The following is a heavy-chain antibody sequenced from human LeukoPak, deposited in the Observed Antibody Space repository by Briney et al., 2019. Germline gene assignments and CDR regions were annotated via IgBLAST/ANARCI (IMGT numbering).Heavy chain of an antibody. J-gene: IGHJ4*02. D-gene: IGHD6-13*01. V-gene: IGHV3-64D*06. CDR1: GFSFSNYA. CDR2: ISSNGGST. CDR3: LKNPYSNSWYGPFDY. Sequence: PGGSLRLSCSASGFSFSNYAMQWVRQTPGKGLEYVSAISSNGGSTYYADSVKGRFTISRDNSKNTLYLQMSSLRAEDTAVYYCLKNPYSNSWYGPFDYWGEGTLVTVSS.